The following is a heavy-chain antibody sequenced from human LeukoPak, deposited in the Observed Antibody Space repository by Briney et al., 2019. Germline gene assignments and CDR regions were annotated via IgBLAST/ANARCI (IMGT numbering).Heavy chain of an antibody. CDR2: INHSGST. Sequence: GTLRLSCAASGFTFSNYGMSWVRQAPGKGLEWIGEINHSGSTNYNPSLKSRVTISVDTSKNQFSLKLSSVTAADTAVYYCARVDSSGYYRGIDYWGQGTLVTVSS. J-gene: IGHJ4*02. D-gene: IGHD3-22*01. CDR1: GFTFSNYG. CDR3: ARVDSSGYYRGIDY. V-gene: IGHV4-34*01.